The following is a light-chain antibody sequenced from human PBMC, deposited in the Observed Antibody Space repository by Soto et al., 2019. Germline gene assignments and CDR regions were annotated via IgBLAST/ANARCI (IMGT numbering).Light chain of an antibody. CDR2: DVS. Sequence: QSVLTQPASVSGSPGQSITISCTGTSSDVGGYNYVPWYQQHPGKAPKFMIYDVSNRPSGVSNRFSGSKSGNTASLTISGLQAEDEADNYCSSYTTSNTRQIVFVTGTKVTVL. CDR3: SSYTTSNTRQIV. CDR1: SSDVGGYNY. J-gene: IGLJ1*01. V-gene: IGLV2-14*01.